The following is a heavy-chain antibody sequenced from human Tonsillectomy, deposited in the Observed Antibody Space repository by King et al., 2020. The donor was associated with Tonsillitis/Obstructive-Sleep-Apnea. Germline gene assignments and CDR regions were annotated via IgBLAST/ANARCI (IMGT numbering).Heavy chain of an antibody. CDR3: AKTGGARHYDYMDG. V-gene: IGHV3-66*01. D-gene: IGHD1-14*01. CDR2: IHSDGST. J-gene: IGHJ6*03. CDR1: GFIVSNNY. Sequence: VQLVESGGNLVQPGGSLRLSCAASGFIVSNNYMNWVRQAPGKGLEWVSVIHSDGSTYYADSVKGRFTISRDNSNNTLLFQMNTLRAEDTAVYYCAKTGGARHYDYMDGWGKGTTVTVSS.